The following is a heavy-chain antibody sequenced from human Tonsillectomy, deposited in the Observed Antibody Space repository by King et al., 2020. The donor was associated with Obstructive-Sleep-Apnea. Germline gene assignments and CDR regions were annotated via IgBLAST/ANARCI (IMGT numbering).Heavy chain of an antibody. V-gene: IGHV3-23*04. D-gene: IGHD5-12*01. CDR1: GFTFNNYA. CDR2: IRGSGGST. Sequence: VQLVESGGGLVQPGGSLRLSCAASGFTFNNYAMSWVRQAPGKGLEWVSVIRGSGGSTYYADSVKGRFTISRDNSKNTLYLQMNSLRAEDTAVYYCAKDRSGYDLWAFDYWGQGTLVTVSS. J-gene: IGHJ4*02. CDR3: AKDRSGYDLWAFDY.